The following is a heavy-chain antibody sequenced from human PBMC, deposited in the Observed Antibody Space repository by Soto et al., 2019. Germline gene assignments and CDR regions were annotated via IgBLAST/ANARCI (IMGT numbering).Heavy chain of an antibody. CDR3: ARAEGLTAYGMDV. CDR1: GFTFSSYA. CDR2: ISYDGSNK. V-gene: IGHV3-30-3*01. Sequence: QVQLVESGGGVVQPGRSLRLSCAASGFTFSSYAMHWVRQAPGTWLEWVAVISYDGSNKYYADSVKGRFTISRDNSKNTLYLQMNSLRAEDTAVYYCARAEGLTAYGMDVWGQGTTVTVSS. J-gene: IGHJ6*02. D-gene: IGHD2-15*01.